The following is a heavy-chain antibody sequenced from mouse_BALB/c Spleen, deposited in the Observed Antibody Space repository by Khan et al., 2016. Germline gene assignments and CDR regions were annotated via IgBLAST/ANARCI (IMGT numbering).Heavy chain of an antibody. D-gene: IGHD2-12*01. CDR2: ISKGGSYT. CDR3: ARGRVYDGSPYALDC. Sequence: EVELVESGGVLVKPGGSLKLSCAASGFTFSNYAMSWVRQSPEKRLQWVAEISKGGSYTYYPDTVTGRFTISRDTAKNTLYLKMSTLRSEDTAMYYCARGRVYDGSPYALDCWGQGTSVTFSS. V-gene: IGHV5-9-4*01. J-gene: IGHJ4*01. CDR1: GFTFSNYA.